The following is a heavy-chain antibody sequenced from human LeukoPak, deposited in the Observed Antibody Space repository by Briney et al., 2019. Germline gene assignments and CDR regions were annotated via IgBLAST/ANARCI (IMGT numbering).Heavy chain of an antibody. CDR1: GLTFSTYS. D-gene: IGHD6-19*01. Sequence: GGSLRLSCAASGLTFSTYSMTWVRQGPGKGLEWVSSIFNSGAKTFYADSVKGRFTISRGNSKNTLYLQMNSLGVEDTAVYYCAKDVVPDSGWDLDYWGQGTLVTVSS. V-gene: IGHV3-23*01. CDR2: IFNSGAKT. J-gene: IGHJ4*02. CDR3: AKDVVPDSGWDLDY.